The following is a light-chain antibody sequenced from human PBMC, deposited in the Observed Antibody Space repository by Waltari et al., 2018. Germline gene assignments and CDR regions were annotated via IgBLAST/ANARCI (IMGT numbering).Light chain of an antibody. CDR2: GAS. CDR3: QHYVSLPVT. J-gene: IGKJ1*01. Sequence: EIVLTPSPGPLSLSPGERAILPCRASQSVSRALAWYQQNPGQAPRLLIYGASNRATGIPDRFSGSGSGTDFSLIISRLEPEDFAVYYCQHYVSLPVTFGQGTKVEIK. V-gene: IGKV3-20*01. CDR1: QSVSRA.